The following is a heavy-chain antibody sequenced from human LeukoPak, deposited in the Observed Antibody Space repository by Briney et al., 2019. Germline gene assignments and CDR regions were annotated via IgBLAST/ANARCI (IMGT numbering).Heavy chain of an antibody. J-gene: IGHJ5*02. V-gene: IGHV3-69-1*01. CDR3: AKEPYYCSGGSCGANWFDP. Sequence: PGGSLRLSCAVSGFTVSDYYMTWVRQAPGKGLEWISYIRSSGDTFYADSVKGRFTISRDNSKNTLYLQMNSLRAEDTAVYYCAKEPYYCSGGSCGANWFDPWGQGTLVTVSS. CDR2: IRSSGDT. D-gene: IGHD2-15*01. CDR1: GFTVSDYY.